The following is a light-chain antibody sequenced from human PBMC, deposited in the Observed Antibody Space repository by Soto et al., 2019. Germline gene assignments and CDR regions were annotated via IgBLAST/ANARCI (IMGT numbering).Light chain of an antibody. Sequence: QSVLTQPPSVSGAPGQRVTISCTGGSSNIGAGYDVHWYQQLPGTAPKVLIHGNSNRPSGVPDRFSGSKSATSASLAITGLQAEDEADYYCQSYDNSLSGWVFGGGTKLTVL. V-gene: IGLV1-40*01. J-gene: IGLJ2*01. CDR3: QSYDNSLSGWV. CDR2: GNS. CDR1: SSNIGAGYD.